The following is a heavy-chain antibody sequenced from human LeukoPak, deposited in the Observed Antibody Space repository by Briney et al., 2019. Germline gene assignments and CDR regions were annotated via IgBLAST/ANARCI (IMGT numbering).Heavy chain of an antibody. V-gene: IGHV4-59*08. CDR3: ARRDGELPLGYDAFDI. Sequence: SETLSLTCTVSGGSISSYYWSWIRQPPGKGLEWIGYIYYSGSTNYNPSLKSRVTISVDTSKNQFSLKLSSVTAADTAVYYCARRDGELPLGYDAFDIWGQGTMVTVSS. CDR1: GGSISSYY. J-gene: IGHJ3*02. CDR2: IYYSGST. D-gene: IGHD1-26*01.